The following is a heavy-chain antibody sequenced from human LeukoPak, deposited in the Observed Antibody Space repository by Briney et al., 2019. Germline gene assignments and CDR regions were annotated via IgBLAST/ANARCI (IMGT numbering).Heavy chain of an antibody. CDR3: ARGAQLTYCSSTSCYPDYYYMDV. CDR2: ISYDGSNK. D-gene: IGHD2-2*01. CDR1: GFTFSSYA. J-gene: IGHJ6*03. V-gene: IGHV3-30-3*01. Sequence: GRSLRLSCAASGFTFSSYAMHWVRQAPGKGLEWVAVISYDGSNKYYADSVKGRFTISRDYSKNTLYLQMNSLRAEDTAVYYCARGAQLTYCSSTSCYPDYYYMDVWGKGTTVTVSS.